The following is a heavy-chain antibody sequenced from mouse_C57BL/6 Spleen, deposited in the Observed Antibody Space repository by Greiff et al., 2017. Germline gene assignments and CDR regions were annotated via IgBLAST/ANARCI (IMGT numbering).Heavy chain of an antibody. J-gene: IGHJ3*01. CDR1: GYTFTSYW. D-gene: IGHD1-3*01. CDR3: ALVGYESWFAY. CDR2: IDPSDSET. V-gene: IGHV1-52*01. Sequence: VQLQQPGAELVRPGSSVKLSCKASGYTFTSYWMHWVKQRPIQGLEWIGNIDPSDSETHYNQKFKDKATLTVDKSSSTAYMQLSSLTSEDSAVYYCALVGYESWFAYWGQGTLVTVSA.